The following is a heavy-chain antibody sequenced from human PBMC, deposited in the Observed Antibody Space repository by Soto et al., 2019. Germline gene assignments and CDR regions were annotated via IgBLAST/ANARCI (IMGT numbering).Heavy chain of an antibody. V-gene: IGHV1-46*01. CDR2: INSNNGAT. D-gene: IGHD2-21*01. Sequence: ASVKVSCKASGDTFTTNYLHWVRQAPGQGLEWMGRINSNNGATLYAQEFQGRLILTTDTSTSTVYMDLNSVKSEDSAVYYCASRVLCDMDVWGQETTVTAP. CDR3: ASRVLCDMDV. J-gene: IGHJ6*02. CDR1: GDTFTTNY.